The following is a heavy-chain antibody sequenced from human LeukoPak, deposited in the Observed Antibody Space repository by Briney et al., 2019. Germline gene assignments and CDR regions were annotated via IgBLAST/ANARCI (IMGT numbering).Heavy chain of an antibody. V-gene: IGHV3-53*01. D-gene: IGHD6-6*01. CDR2: IYSGGST. Sequence: GGSLRLSCAASGFTVSSNYMSWVRQAPGKGLEWVSVIYSGGSTYYADSVKGRFTISRDNSKNTLYLQMNSLRAEDTAVYYCAKLKYSSSSDYWGQGTLVTVSS. CDR3: AKLKYSSSSDY. J-gene: IGHJ4*02. CDR1: GFTVSSNY.